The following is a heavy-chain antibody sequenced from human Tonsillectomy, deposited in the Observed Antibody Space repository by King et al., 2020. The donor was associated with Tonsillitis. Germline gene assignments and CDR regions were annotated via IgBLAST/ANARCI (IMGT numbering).Heavy chain of an antibody. CDR1: GFTFSNAW. CDR3: TKPRVPADLYYFDY. Sequence: VQLVESGGGLVKPGGSLRLSCAASGFTFSNAWMNWVRQAPGKGLEWVGRIKSKNDGGTADYAAPVKGRFTISRDDSKNTLYLQMNSLEIDDTAVYYCTKPRVPADLYYFDYWGQGTLLTVSS. V-gene: IGHV3-15*01. J-gene: IGHJ4*02. CDR2: IKSKNDGGTA. D-gene: IGHD2-2*01.